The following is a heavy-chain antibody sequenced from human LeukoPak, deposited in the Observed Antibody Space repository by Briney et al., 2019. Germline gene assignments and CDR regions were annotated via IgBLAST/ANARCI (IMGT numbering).Heavy chain of an antibody. D-gene: IGHD3-10*01. CDR1: GFNFSSYS. V-gene: IGHV3-21*01. Sequence: GGSLRLSCAASGFNFSSYSMNWVRQAPGKGLEWVSSISSSSSYIYYADSVKGRFTISRDSAKNSLYLQMNSLRAEDTAVYYCARDDVRYYGSGSYYNPEFDYWGQGTLVTVSS. J-gene: IGHJ4*02. CDR2: ISSSSSYI. CDR3: ARDDVRYYGSGSYYNPEFDY.